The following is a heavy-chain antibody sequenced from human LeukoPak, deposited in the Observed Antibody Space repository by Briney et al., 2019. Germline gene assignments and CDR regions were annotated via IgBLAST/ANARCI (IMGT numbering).Heavy chain of an antibody. CDR2: MNPNSGNT. V-gene: IGHV1-8*01. CDR1: GYTFTSYD. J-gene: IGHJ4*02. D-gene: IGHD2-2*01. CDR3: ARGTYCSSNYCYLDF. Sequence: ASVNVSCKASGYTFTSYDINWVRQATGQGLEWMGWMNPNSGNTGYAQKFQGRVTITRNTSISTAYMELSSLRSEDTAVYYCARGTYCSSNYCYLDFWGQGALVTVSS.